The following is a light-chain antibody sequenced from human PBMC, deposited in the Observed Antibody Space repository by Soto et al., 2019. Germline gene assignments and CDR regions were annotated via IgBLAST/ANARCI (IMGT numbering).Light chain of an antibody. J-gene: IGLJ3*02. V-gene: IGLV2-14*01. CDR2: DVS. Sequence: QSVLTQPASVSGSPGQSIAISFTGTSSDVGGYNYVSWYQQPPGKAPKLIIYDVSDRPSGVSNRFSGSKSGNTASLTISGLQADDEADYYCSSYTSQSTVVFGGGTKLTVL. CDR3: SSYTSQSTVV. CDR1: SSDVGGYNY.